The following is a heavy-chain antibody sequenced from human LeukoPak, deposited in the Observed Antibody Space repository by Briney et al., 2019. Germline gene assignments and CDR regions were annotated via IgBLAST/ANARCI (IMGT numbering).Heavy chain of an antibody. D-gene: IGHD2-2*01. CDR2: INPNSGGT. Sequence: ASVKVSCKASGYTFTGYYMHWVRQAPGQGLEWMGLINPNSGGTNYAQNFQGRVTMTRDTSISTAYMELSRLRSDDTAVYYCARERGIVVVPAAPNYYYGMDVWGQGTTVTVSS. J-gene: IGHJ6*02. CDR1: GYTFTGYY. CDR3: ARERGIVVVPAAPNYYYGMDV. V-gene: IGHV1-2*02.